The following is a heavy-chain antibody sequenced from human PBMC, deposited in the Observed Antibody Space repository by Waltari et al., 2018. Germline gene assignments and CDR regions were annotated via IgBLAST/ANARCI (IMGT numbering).Heavy chain of an antibody. CDR1: GFTFSAHY. Sequence: EVELVESGGGLVQPGGSLRLSCAASGFTFSAHYMDWVRQAPGKGLEWVGRTRNKANSYTTEYAASVKGRFTISRDDSKNSLYLQMNSLKTEDTAVYYCASFYGSGSYWAFDIWGQGTMVTVSS. D-gene: IGHD3-10*01. CDR3: ASFYGSGSYWAFDI. V-gene: IGHV3-72*01. J-gene: IGHJ3*02. CDR2: TRNKANSYTT.